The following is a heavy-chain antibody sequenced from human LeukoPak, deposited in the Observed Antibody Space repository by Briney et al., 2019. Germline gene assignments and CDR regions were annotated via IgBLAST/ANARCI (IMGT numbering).Heavy chain of an antibody. CDR3: ARGSSSLNSYMDV. V-gene: IGHV3-30*01. CDR1: GFTFSSYA. J-gene: IGHJ6*03. Sequence: GGSLRLSCAASGFTFSSYAMHWVRQAPGKGLEWVAVISYDGSNKYYADSVKGRFTISRDNSKNTLYLQMNSLRAEDTAVYYCARGSSSLNSYMDVWGKGTTVTVSS. CDR2: ISYDGSNK. D-gene: IGHD6-6*01.